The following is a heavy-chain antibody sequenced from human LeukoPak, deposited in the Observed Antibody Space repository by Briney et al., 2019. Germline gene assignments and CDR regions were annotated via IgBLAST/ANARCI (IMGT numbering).Heavy chain of an antibody. V-gene: IGHV3-30-3*01. J-gene: IGHJ2*01. Sequence: GGSLRLSCAASGFTFSSYAMHWVRQAPGKGLEWVAVISYDGSNKYYADSVKGRFTISRDNSKNTLYLQMNSLRAEDTAVYYCARGVEDLGGGYVYWYFDLWGRGTLVTVSS. D-gene: IGHD5-12*01. CDR1: GFTFSSYA. CDR2: ISYDGSNK. CDR3: ARGVEDLGGGYVYWYFDL.